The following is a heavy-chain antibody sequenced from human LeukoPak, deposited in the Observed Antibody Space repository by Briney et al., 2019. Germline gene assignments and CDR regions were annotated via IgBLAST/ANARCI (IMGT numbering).Heavy chain of an antibody. J-gene: IGHJ6*02. CDR3: ARFSGSPSDSLHSGWLRKYGMDV. CDR2: IYHSGST. V-gene: IGHV4-4*02. CDR1: GGSISSSNW. Sequence: PSETLSLTCAVSGGSISSSNWWSWVRQPPGKGLEWIGEIYHSGSTNYNPSLKSRVTISVDTSKNQFSLKLSSVTAADTAVYYCARFSGSPSDSLHSGWLRKYGMDVWGQGTTVTVSS. D-gene: IGHD5-12*01.